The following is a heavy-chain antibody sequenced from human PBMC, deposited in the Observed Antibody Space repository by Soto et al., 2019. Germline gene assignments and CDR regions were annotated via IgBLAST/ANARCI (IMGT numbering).Heavy chain of an antibody. CDR1: GYTFRNYG. J-gene: IGHJ4*02. CDR2: ISPYNGDT. Sequence: QVQLAQSGTEVRRPGASVKVSCTASGYTFRNYGLSWVRQAPGQGLEWMGWISPYNGDTKYTQKFQGRVTITIDTCPRTTYIELRSLRIDETAVYYCARGEWMLGLDYWCQGTLVTVSS. D-gene: IGHD3-16*01. CDR3: ARGEWMLGLDY. V-gene: IGHV1-18*01.